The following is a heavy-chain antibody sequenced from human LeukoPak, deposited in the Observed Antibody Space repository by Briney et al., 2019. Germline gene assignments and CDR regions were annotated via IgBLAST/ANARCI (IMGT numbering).Heavy chain of an antibody. D-gene: IGHD6-19*01. CDR1: GGTFSSYA. V-gene: IGHV1-18*01. Sequence: GASVKVSCKASGGTFSSYAISWVRQAPGQGLEWMGWISAYNGNTNYAQKLQGRVTMTTDTSTSTAYMELRSLRSDDTAVYYCARDQGQWNYYYYMDVWGKGTTVTISS. CDR2: ISAYNGNT. CDR3: ARDQGQWNYYYYMDV. J-gene: IGHJ6*03.